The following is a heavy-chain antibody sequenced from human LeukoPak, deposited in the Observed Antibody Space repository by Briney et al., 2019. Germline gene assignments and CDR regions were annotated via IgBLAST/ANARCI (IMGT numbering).Heavy chain of an antibody. CDR3: ARDSVDGSGTYYNDSPDY. Sequence: EASVKVSCKASGYIFTSYGISWVRQAPGLGLEWMGWSSTYNGNTNYAQRFQGRVTMTTDTSTSTAYMELRSLRSDDTAVYYCARDSVDGSGTYYNDSPDYWGQGTLVTVSS. CDR2: SSTYNGNT. D-gene: IGHD3-10*01. CDR1: GYIFTSYG. V-gene: IGHV1-18*01. J-gene: IGHJ4*02.